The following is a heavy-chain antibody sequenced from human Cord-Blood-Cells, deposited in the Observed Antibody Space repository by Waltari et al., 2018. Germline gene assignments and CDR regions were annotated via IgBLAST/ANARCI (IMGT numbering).Heavy chain of an antibody. CDR2: IWYDGSNK. D-gene: IGHD7-27*01. Sequence: QVQLVESGGGVVQPGRSLRLSCAASGFTFSSYGMHWVSTAPGKGLEWVAVIWYDGSNKYYADSVKGRFTISRDNSKNTLYLKMNSLRAEDTAVYYCARDQRGIVYWYFDLWGRGTLVTVSS. CDR1: GFTFSSYG. J-gene: IGHJ2*01. CDR3: ARDQRGIVYWYFDL. V-gene: IGHV3-33*01.